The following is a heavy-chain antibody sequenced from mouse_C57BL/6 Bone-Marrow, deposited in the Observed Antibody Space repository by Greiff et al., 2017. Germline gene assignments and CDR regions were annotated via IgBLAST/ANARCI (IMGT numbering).Heavy chain of an antibody. J-gene: IGHJ2*01. CDR3: ARLIGDY. CDR1: GYSITSGYY. CDR2: ISYDGSN. Sequence: EVKLMESGPGLVKPSQSLSLSCSVSGYSITSGYYWNWIRQFPGNKLEWMGYISYDGSNNYNPSLKNRISITRDTSKNQFFLKLNSVTTEDTATYYGARLIGDYWGQGTTLTVSS. V-gene: IGHV3-6*01.